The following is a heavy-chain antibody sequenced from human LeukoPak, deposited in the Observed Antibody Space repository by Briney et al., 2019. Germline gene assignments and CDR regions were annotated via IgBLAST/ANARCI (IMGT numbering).Heavy chain of an antibody. J-gene: IGHJ4*02. CDR3: AREYYDFWSGYYGGPTDY. V-gene: IGHV3-33*01. CDR2: IWYDGSNK. CDR1: GFTFSSYG. D-gene: IGHD3-3*01. Sequence: GGSLRLSCAASGFTFSSYGMPWVRQAPGKGLEWVAVIWYDGSNKYYADSVKGRFTISRDNSKNTLYLQMNSLRAEDTAVYYCAREYYDFWSGYYGGPTDYWGQGTLVTVSS.